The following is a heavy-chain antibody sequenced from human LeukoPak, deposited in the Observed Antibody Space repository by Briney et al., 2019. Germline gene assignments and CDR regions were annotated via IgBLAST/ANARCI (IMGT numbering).Heavy chain of an antibody. CDR2: IYYSGGT. D-gene: IGHD3-22*01. J-gene: IGHJ3*02. Sequence: SETLSLTCTVSGGSISSYYWSWIRQPPGKGLEWIGYIYYSGGTNYNPSLKSRVTISVDTSKNQFSLKLSSVTAADTAVYYCARDPNYYDSKGAFDIWGQGTMVTVSS. CDR3: ARDPNYYDSKGAFDI. CDR1: GGSISSYY. V-gene: IGHV4-59*01.